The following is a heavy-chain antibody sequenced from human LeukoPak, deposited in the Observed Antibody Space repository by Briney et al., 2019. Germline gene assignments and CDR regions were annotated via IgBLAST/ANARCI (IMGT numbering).Heavy chain of an antibody. J-gene: IGHJ2*01. CDR2: INQDGSES. CDR1: GCTFSNYW. V-gene: IGHV3-7*01. CDR3: ARDQASMIVVRTTHWYSPL. Sequence: PGWSLRLSCAASGCTFSNYWMSGFRQAPGKELEGLANINQDGSESYYVDSEKGRSPITSDTGKTYTYLQIHSLRDEATAVYYCARDQASMIVVRTTHWYSPLWGRGTLVTVSS. D-gene: IGHD3-22*01.